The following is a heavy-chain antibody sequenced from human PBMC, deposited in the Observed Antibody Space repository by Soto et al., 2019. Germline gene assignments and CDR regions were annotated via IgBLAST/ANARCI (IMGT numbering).Heavy chain of an antibody. J-gene: IGHJ4*02. Sequence: QVQLVQSGAEVKKPGASVRVSCQTSAYTFTNYAVSWVRQAPGQGLEWMGWISGDNGNTIDAQKFQGRVTMTTDTSTRKAYMELRSLRSDDTAVYYCATGLLGYCSGGSCYSDSWRQGTLVTVSS. CDR2: ISGDNGNT. D-gene: IGHD2-15*01. CDR1: AYTFTNYA. CDR3: ATGLLGYCSGGSCYSDS. V-gene: IGHV1-18*01.